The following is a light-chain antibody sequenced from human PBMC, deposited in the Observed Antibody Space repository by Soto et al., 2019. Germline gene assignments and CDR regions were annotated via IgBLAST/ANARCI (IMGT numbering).Light chain of an antibody. J-gene: IGLJ2*01. CDR2: FDS. Sequence: SYELTQLPSVSVAPGKTARITCGGNNIGSKSVHWYQQKPGQAPILVIYFDSDRPSGIPERFSGSNSGDTATLTISRVEAGDEADFYCQVWDSSSDHDIFGGGTKLTVL. CDR1: NIGSKS. V-gene: IGLV3-21*04. CDR3: QVWDSSSDHDI.